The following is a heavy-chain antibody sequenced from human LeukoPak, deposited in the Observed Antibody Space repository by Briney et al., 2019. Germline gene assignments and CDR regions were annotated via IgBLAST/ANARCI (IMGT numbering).Heavy chain of an antibody. J-gene: IGHJ4*02. V-gene: IGHV3-43*01. CDR1: GFTFDHYT. CDR2: ITWDGGST. Sequence: GSLILYCAASGFTFDHYTMHWVRQAPGTGLEWVSLITWDGGSTYYADSVKGRFTISRGNSKNSLYLQMNSLRTEDTALYYCAKGKNTGSYLSHVDYWGQGTLVTVSS. CDR3: AKGKNTGSYLSHVDY. D-gene: IGHD3-10*01.